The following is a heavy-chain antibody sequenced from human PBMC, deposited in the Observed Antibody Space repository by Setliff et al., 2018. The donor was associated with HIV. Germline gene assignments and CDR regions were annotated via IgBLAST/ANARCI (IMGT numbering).Heavy chain of an antibody. D-gene: IGHD3-3*01. Sequence: SETLSLTCSVSGDSIGAYHWSWIRQPPEKGLEWIGYTFHTGYTYYNPSLKSRIIISVDLSKNQLSLELTSVTAADTAIYYCARDKGRPHHFGNNGYYRSDTFDIWGHGTMVTVSS. CDR2: TFHTGYT. CDR3: ARDKGRPHHFGNNGYYRSDTFDI. CDR1: GDSIGAYH. J-gene: IGHJ3*02. V-gene: IGHV4-30-4*08.